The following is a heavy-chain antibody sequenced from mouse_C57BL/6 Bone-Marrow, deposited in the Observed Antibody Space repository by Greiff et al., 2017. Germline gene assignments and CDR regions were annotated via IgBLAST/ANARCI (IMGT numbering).Heavy chain of an antibody. CDR2: IDPSDSYT. CDR3: ARDDGYYGFDY. CDR1: GYTFTSYW. D-gene: IGHD2-3*01. Sequence: QVQLQQPGAELVMPGASVKLSCKASGYTFTSYWMHWVKQRPGQGLEWIGEIDPSDSYTNYNQKFKGKSTLTVDKSSSTAYMQLSSLTSEDAAVXYCARDDGYYGFDYWGKGTTLTVSS. J-gene: IGHJ2*01. V-gene: IGHV1-69*01.